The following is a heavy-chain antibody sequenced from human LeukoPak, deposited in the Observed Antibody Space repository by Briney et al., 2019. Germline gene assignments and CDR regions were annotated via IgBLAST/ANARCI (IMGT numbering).Heavy chain of an antibody. J-gene: IGHJ6*03. Sequence: RTGGSLRLSCAASGFTFSSYEMNWVRQAPGKGLEWVSYISSSGSTIYYADSVKGRFTISRDNSKNTLYLQMNSLRAEDTAVYYCAKSELGPDYYYYYYMAVWGKGTTVTIS. CDR2: ISSSGSTI. V-gene: IGHV3-48*03. CDR3: AKSELGPDYYYYYYMAV. CDR1: GFTFSSYE. D-gene: IGHD1-7*01.